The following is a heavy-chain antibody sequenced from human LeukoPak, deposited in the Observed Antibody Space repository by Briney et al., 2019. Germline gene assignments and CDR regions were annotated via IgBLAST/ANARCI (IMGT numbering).Heavy chain of an antibody. V-gene: IGHV4-30-2*01. Sequence: PSQTLSLTCAVSGGSISSGGYSWSWIRQPPGKGLEWIGYIYHSGSTFYNPSLKSRVTISVDRSKNQFSLKLSSVTAADTAVYYCARVGDGDLVDYWGQGTLVTVSS. CDR2: IYHSGST. D-gene: IGHD4-17*01. CDR3: ARVGDGDLVDY. CDR1: GGSISSGGYS. J-gene: IGHJ4*02.